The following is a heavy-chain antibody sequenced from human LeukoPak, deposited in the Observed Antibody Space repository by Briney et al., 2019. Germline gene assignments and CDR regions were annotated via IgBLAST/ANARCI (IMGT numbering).Heavy chain of an antibody. CDR3: ARSLTYYDILTGID. CDR2: INPNSGGT. D-gene: IGHD3-9*01. CDR1: GYTFTGYY. Sequence: ASVKVSCKASGYTFTGYYMHWVRQAPGQGLEWMGWINPNSGGTNYAQKFQGRVTMTRDTSISTAYMELSRLRSDDTAVYYCARSLTYYDILTGIDWGQGTLVTVSS. V-gene: IGHV1-2*02. J-gene: IGHJ4*02.